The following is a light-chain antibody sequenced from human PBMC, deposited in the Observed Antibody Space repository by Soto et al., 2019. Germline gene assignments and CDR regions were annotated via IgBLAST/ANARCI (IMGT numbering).Light chain of an antibody. J-gene: IGLJ1*01. CDR1: NIGSKG. CDR3: QVGNNSSDLYV. Sequence: SYELTQPPSVSVAPGQTARITCGGNNIGSKGVHWYQQKPGQAPVLVVYDDSDRPSGIPERFSGSNSGNTATLTISRAEAGDEADYYCQVGNNSSDLYVFGPGTKVTV. V-gene: IGLV3-21*02. CDR2: DDS.